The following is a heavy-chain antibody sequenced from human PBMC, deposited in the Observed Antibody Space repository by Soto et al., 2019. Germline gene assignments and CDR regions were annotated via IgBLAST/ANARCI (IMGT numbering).Heavy chain of an antibody. CDR1: GFTFSSYA. CDR3: ASSPAPYSSSWYDY. V-gene: IGHV3-23*01. J-gene: IGHJ4*02. D-gene: IGHD6-13*01. Sequence: LRLSCAASGFTFSSYAMSWVRQAPGKGLEWVSAISGSGGSTYYADSVKGRFTISRDNSKNTLYLQMNSLRAEDTAVYYCASSPAPYSSSWYDYWGQGTLVTVSS. CDR2: ISGSGGST.